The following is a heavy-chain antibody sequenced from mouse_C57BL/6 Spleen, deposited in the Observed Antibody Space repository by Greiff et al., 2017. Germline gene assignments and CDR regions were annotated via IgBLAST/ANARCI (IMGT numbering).Heavy chain of an antibody. CDR1: GYTFTSYW. CDR3: ARGTTVGRNLFDD. V-gene: IGHV1-64*01. Sequence: VQLQQPGAELVKPGASVKLSCKASGYTFTSYWMHWVKQRPGQGLEWIGMIHPNSGSTNYNEKFKSKATLTVDKSSSTAYMQLSSLTSEDSAVYYCARGTTVGRNLFDDWGQGTTLTVSS. D-gene: IGHD1-1*01. CDR2: IHPNSGST. J-gene: IGHJ2*01.